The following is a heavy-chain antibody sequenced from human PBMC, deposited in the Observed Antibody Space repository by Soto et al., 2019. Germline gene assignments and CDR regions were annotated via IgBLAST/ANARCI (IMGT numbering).Heavy chain of an antibody. CDR3: ARGRMATIPYYYYGMDV. CDR1: GGSFSGYY. Sequence: QVQLQQWGAGLLKPSETLSLTCAVYGGSFSGYYWSWIRQPPGKGLEWIGEINHSGSTNYNPSLKSRVTISVDTSKHQFSLKLSSVTAADTAVYYCARGRMATIPYYYYGMDVWGQGTTVTVSS. J-gene: IGHJ6*02. CDR2: INHSGST. D-gene: IGHD5-12*01. V-gene: IGHV4-34*01.